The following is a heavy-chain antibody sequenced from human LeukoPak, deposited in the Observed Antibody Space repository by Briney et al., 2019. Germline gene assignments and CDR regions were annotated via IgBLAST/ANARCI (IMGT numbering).Heavy chain of an antibody. J-gene: IGHJ4*02. CDR2: INRDGSEE. V-gene: IGHV3-7*01. CDR1: GFTFSNYW. D-gene: IGHD5-12*01. CDR3: VRDGGVSGYDLFDY. Sequence: GGSLRLSCAASGFTFSNYWMTWVRQAPGKGLEWVAHINRDGSEEHYMDSVKARFTISRDNAKNSLSLQMNSLRAEDTAVYYCVRDGGVSGYDLFDYWGRGTLVTVSS.